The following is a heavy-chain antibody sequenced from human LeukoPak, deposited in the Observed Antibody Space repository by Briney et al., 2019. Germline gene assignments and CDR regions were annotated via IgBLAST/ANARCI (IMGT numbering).Heavy chain of an antibody. CDR3: ARDGGSNNYWFAP. CDR2: INQSGGT. Sequence: AETLSLTCALCGEPFSTYYGIWVRQPPGKGLEWIGEINQSGGTNFNPALKSRVTISVEKSKKQFLLMPKSVTAADTAVYYSARDGGSNNYWFAPWGQGMLVSVSS. CDR1: GEPFSTYY. V-gene: IGHV4-34*01. J-gene: IGHJ5*02. D-gene: IGHD4-23*01.